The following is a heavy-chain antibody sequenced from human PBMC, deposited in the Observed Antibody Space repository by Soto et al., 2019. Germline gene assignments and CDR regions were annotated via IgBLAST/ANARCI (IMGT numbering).Heavy chain of an antibody. CDR2: ISGSADRT. D-gene: IGHD2-2*01. CDR1: GLTFSTYA. V-gene: IGHV3-23*01. J-gene: IGHJ4*02. CDR3: ASRGGGYALVPIGLLSLDH. Sequence: EVQFLESGGGLVQPGGSLRLSCAASGLTFSTYAMSWLRQAPGKGLEWVSTISGSADRTYYADSVRGRFTVSRDNSMNTLYLQMNSLRVEDTALYYCASRGGGYALVPIGLLSLDHWGQGTLLTVSS.